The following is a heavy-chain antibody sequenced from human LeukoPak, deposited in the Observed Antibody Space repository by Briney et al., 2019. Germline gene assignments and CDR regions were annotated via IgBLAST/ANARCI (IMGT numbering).Heavy chain of an antibody. J-gene: IGHJ4*02. CDR2: IYHSGST. CDR3: ARVTIFGVGNFDY. CDR1: GYSISSGYY. D-gene: IGHD3-3*01. V-gene: IGHV4-38-2*02. Sequence: KSSETLSLTCTVSGYSISSGYYWGWIRQPPGKGLEWIGSIYHSGSTYYNPSLKSRVTISVDTSKNQFSLKLSSVTAADTAVYYCARVTIFGVGNFDYWGQGTLVTVSS.